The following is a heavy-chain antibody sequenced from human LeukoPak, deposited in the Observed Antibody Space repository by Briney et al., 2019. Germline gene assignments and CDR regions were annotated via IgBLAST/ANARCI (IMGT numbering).Heavy chain of an antibody. CDR1: GGSFSGYY. J-gene: IGHJ4*02. D-gene: IGHD3-3*01. V-gene: IGHV4-34*01. CDR2: INHSGST. CDR3: ARMRGGFGVVIRAYFDY. Sequence: SETLSLTCAVYGGSFSGYYWSWIRQPPGKGLEWIGEINHSGSTNYNPSLKSRVTISVDTSKNQFSLKLSSVTAADTAVYYCARMRGGFGVVIRAYFDYWGQGTLVTVSS.